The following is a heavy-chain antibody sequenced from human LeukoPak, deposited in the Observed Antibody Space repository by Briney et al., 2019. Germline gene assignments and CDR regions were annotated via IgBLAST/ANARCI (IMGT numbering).Heavy chain of an antibody. CDR1: GGTFSSYA. V-gene: IGHV1-69*06. Sequence: ASVKVSCKASGGTFSSYAISWVRQAPGQGLEWMGGIIPIFGTANYAQKFQGRVTITADKSTSTAYMELSSLRSEDTAVYYCARPRDYYDSSGYLSDWGQGTLVTVSS. CDR2: IIPIFGTA. CDR3: ARPRDYYDSSGYLSD. J-gene: IGHJ4*02. D-gene: IGHD3-22*01.